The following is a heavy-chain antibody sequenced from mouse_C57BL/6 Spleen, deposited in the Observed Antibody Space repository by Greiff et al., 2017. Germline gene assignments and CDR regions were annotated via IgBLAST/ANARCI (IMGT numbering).Heavy chain of an antibody. CDR3: ARWTVVDKRDAMDY. CDR2: ISSGSSTI. J-gene: IGHJ4*01. V-gene: IGHV5-17*01. CDR1: GFTFSDYG. D-gene: IGHD1-1*01. Sequence: EVNVVESGGGLVKPGRSLKLSCAASGFTFSDYGMHWVRQAPEKGLEWVAYISSGSSTIYYADTVKGRFTISRDNAKNTLFLQMTSLRSEDTAMYYCARWTVVDKRDAMDYWGQGTSVTVSS.